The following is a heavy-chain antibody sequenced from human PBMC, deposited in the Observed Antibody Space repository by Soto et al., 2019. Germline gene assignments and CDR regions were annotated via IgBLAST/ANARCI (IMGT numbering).Heavy chain of an antibody. D-gene: IGHD1-26*01. V-gene: IGHV2-5*01. CDR2: IYWNDDK. J-gene: IGHJ4*02. CDR1: GFSLSTSGVG. Sequence: QITLKESGPTLVKPTQTLTLTCTFSGFSLSTSGVGVGWIRQPPGKALEWLALIYWNDDKRYSPSLKSRLTTTKDTSKNQVVLTMTNMDPVDTATYYCAHCPTSMPAKYWGQGTLVTVSS. CDR3: AHCPTSMPAKY.